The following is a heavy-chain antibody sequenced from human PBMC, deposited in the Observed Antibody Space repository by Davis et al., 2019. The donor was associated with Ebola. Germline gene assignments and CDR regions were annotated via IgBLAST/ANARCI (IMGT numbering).Heavy chain of an antibody. Sequence: ASVKVSCKASGYTFNLYGISWVRQAPGQGLEWMGWISAYNGNTNYAQRFQDRVTMTTDTSTNTAYMELSSLRSEDTSVYYCARDRGGDYSFDYWGQGTLVTVSS. CDR3: ARDRGGDYSFDY. V-gene: IGHV1-18*01. CDR1: GYTFNLYG. D-gene: IGHD3-10*01. CDR2: ISAYNGNT. J-gene: IGHJ4*02.